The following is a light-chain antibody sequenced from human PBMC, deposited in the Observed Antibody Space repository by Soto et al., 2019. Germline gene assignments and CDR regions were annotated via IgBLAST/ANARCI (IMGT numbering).Light chain of an antibody. CDR1: QSVGSS. V-gene: IGKV3-15*01. Sequence: EIVMTQSPATLSVSPRERATLSCRASQSVGSSLAWYQQKPGQAPRLLIYGASTRATGIPVSFRGSGSGTEFTLTITSLQSEDFAVYYCQQYNNWPRTFGQGTKLEI. J-gene: IGKJ2*01. CDR2: GAS. CDR3: QQYNNWPRT.